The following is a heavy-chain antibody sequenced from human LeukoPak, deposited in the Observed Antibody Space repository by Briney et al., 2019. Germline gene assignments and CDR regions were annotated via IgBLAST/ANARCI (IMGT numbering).Heavy chain of an antibody. CDR2: MSPNSGNT. CDR3: ARGPPNWGFDY. V-gene: IGHV1-8*01. Sequence: ASVKVSCKASGYTFTSYDINWVRQATGQGLEWMGWMSPNSGNTGYAQKFQGRVTMTRNTFINTAYMELSSLRTEDTAVYYCARGPPNWGFDYWGPGTLVTVSS. D-gene: IGHD7-27*01. J-gene: IGHJ4*02. CDR1: GYTFTSYD.